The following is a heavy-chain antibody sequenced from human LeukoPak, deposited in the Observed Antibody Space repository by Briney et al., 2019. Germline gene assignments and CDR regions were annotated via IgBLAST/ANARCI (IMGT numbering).Heavy chain of an antibody. CDR2: ITNSGSDI. CDR3: AKDIVRVGYYDFWSGYSYYYGMDV. J-gene: IGHJ6*02. D-gene: IGHD3-3*01. CDR1: GFTFSDFH. V-gene: IGHV3-11*01. Sequence: PGGSLRLSCVVSGFTFSDFHMSWLRQAPGKGLEWISYITNSGSDIEYADSVKGRYTISWDNAKKSLYLEMNSLRAEDTALYYCAKDIVRVGYYDFWSGYSYYYGMDVWGQGTAVTVSS.